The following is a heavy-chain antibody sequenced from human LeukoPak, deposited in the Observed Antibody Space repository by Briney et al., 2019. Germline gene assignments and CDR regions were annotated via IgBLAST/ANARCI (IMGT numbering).Heavy chain of an antibody. V-gene: IGHV4-34*01. CDR2: INHSGST. Sequence: SETLSLTCAVYGGSFSGYYWSWIRQPPGKGLEWIGEINHSGSTNYNPSLKSRVTISVDTSKNQFSPKLSSVTAADTAVYYCARRSWGPFDYWGQGTLVTVSS. CDR3: ARRSWGPFDY. CDR1: GGSFSGYY. D-gene: IGHD6-13*01. J-gene: IGHJ4*02.